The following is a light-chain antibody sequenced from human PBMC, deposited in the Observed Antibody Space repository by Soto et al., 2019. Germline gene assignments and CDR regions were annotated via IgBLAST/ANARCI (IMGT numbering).Light chain of an antibody. CDR2: DVS. CDR3: SSYTSSSTNYV. CDR1: SSDVGGYNY. V-gene: IGLV2-14*01. J-gene: IGLJ1*01. Sequence: QSVLTQPASVSGSPGQSITISCTGTSSDVGGYNYVSWYQQHPGKAPKLMIYDVSNRPSGVSNRFSGSKSGNTASLTISGLQAEDEADYYCSSYTSSSTNYVFGTGTKLTVL.